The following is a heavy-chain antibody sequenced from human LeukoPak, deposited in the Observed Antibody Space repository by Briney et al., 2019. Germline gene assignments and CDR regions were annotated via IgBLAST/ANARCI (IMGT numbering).Heavy chain of an antibody. CDR3: ARGSLGTHYYDSSGYGD. D-gene: IGHD3-22*01. J-gene: IGHJ4*02. CDR1: GYTFTSYG. CDR2: ISAYNGNT. V-gene: IGHV1-18*01. Sequence: EASVKVSCKASGYTFTSYGISWVRQAPGQGLEWMGWISAYNGNTNYAQKLQGRVTMTTDTSTSTAYMELRSLRSDDTAVYYCARGSLGTHYYDSSGYGDWGQGTPVTVSS.